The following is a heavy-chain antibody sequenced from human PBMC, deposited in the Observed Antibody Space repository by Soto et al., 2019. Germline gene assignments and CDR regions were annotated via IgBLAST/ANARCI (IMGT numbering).Heavy chain of an antibody. Sequence: GASVKVSCKVSGYSISDLSIHCVRKAPGKGLEWMGGLDAEDGETIYAQKLQGRGTMTEDTSTDTAYMELSSLTSEDTAMYYCATLPRTIERTPAAIWSFDSWGQGTLVTVSS. J-gene: IGHJ4*02. CDR3: ATLPRTIERTPAAIWSFDS. CDR1: GYSISDLS. V-gene: IGHV1-24*01. CDR2: LDAEDGET. D-gene: IGHD2-2*01.